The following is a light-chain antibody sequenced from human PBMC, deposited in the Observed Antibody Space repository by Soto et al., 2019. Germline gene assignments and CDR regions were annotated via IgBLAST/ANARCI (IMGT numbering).Light chain of an antibody. CDR1: QSLLHSNGNIY. CDR3: MQAIQAPRT. Sequence: DIVLTQSPLSLPVTPGEPASISCRSSQSLLHSNGNIYLDWYLQQPGQSPQLLIYLGSIRASGVPDRFSGSGSGTDFTLKITRLEAEDVGVYYCMQAIQAPRTFGLGTKVEIK. J-gene: IGKJ1*01. V-gene: IGKV2-28*01. CDR2: LGS.